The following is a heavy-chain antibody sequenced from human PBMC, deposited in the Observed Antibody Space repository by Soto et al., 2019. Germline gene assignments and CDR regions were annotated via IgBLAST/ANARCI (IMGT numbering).Heavy chain of an antibody. Sequence: PSETLSLTCTVSGGSISSYYWSWIRQPPGKGLEWIGYIYYSGSTNYNPSLKSRVTISVDTSKNQFPLKLSSVTAADTAVYYCARWPPTDTAMVIRDYWGQGTLVTVSS. J-gene: IGHJ4*02. V-gene: IGHV4-59*01. CDR3: ARWPPTDTAMVIRDY. D-gene: IGHD5-18*01. CDR1: GGSISSYY. CDR2: IYYSGST.